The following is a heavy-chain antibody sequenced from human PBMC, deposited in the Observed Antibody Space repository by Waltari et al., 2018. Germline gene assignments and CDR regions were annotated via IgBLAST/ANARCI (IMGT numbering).Heavy chain of an antibody. V-gene: IGHV4-4*07. CDR1: GGSISSYY. Sequence: QVQLQESGPGLVKPSETLSLTCTVSGGSISSYYWRWIRQPAGKGLEWIGRIYTSGSTNYNPALKSRVTMSVDTSKNQVSLKLSSVTAADTAVYYCARDVRGERPRGHDAFDIWGQGTMVTVSS. CDR3: ARDVRGERPRGHDAFDI. J-gene: IGHJ3*02. D-gene: IGHD3-16*01. CDR2: IYTSGST.